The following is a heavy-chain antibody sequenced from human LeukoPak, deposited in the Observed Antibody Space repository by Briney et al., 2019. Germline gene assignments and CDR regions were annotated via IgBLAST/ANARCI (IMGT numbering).Heavy chain of an antibody. D-gene: IGHD5-12*01. V-gene: IGHV3-11*05. CDR2: ISSSSSYT. CDR3: VRGGYGPDY. CDR1: GFTFSDYY. J-gene: IGHJ4*02. Sequence: GGSLRLSCAASGFTFSDYYMSWIRQAPGKGLEWVSYISSSSSYTNYADSVKGRFTISRDNAKNSLYLQMNSLRADDTAMYYCVRGGYGPDYWGQGTLVTVSS.